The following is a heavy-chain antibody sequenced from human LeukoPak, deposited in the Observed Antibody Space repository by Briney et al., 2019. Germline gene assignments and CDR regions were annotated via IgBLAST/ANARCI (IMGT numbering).Heavy chain of an antibody. CDR3: AKSRSGSSNWALRIFDN. D-gene: IGHD6-13*01. Sequence: GGSLRLSCAASGFTFSSYWMSWVRQAPGKGLEWVANIKQDGSEKYYVDSVKGRFTISRDNSKNTLYVQMSSLRAEDTALYYCAKSRSGSSNWALRIFDNWGQGTLVSVSS. CDR1: GFTFSSYW. V-gene: IGHV3-7*03. J-gene: IGHJ5*02. CDR2: IKQDGSEK.